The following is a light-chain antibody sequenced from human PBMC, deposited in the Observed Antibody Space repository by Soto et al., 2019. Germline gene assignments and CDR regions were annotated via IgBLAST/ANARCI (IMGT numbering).Light chain of an antibody. V-gene: IGKV3-15*01. CDR3: QQYNDWPRT. Sequence: DIVMTQSPATLSVSAGHRATISCXASQSVFNTLAWYQHKPGQAPRLLMYDASTRATGIPARFSGSGSGTEFTLTISSLQSEDFAVYYCQQYNDWPRTFGQGTKVDIK. J-gene: IGKJ1*01. CDR1: QSVFNT. CDR2: DAS.